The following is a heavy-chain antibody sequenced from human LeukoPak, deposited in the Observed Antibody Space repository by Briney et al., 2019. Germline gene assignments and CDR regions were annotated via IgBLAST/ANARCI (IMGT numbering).Heavy chain of an antibody. J-gene: IGHJ4*02. CDR3: ARGLRWDFDY. CDR1: GFTFSIYS. V-gene: IGHV3-21*01. Sequence: GGSLRLSCAVSGFTFSIYSMSWVRQAPGKGLEWVSSITSTSNYIYYADSVKGRFTISRDNAKNSLYLQLSSLRAEDTAVYYCARGLRWDFDYWGQGTLVTVSS. CDR2: ITSTSNYI. D-gene: IGHD4-23*01.